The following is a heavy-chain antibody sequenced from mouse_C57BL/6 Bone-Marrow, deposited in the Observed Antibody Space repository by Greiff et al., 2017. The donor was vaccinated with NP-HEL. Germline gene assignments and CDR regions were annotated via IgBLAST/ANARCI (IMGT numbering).Heavy chain of an antibody. D-gene: IGHD1-1*01. Sequence: QVQLQQPGAELVKPGASVKLSCKASGYTFTSYWMHWVKQRPGQGLEWIGMIHPNSGSTNYNEKFKSKATLTVDKSSSTAYMQLSSLTSEDSAAYYCARRDYYGSSWYFDYWGQGTTLTVSS. CDR1: GYTFTSYW. V-gene: IGHV1-64*01. CDR3: ARRDYYGSSWYFDY. CDR2: IHPNSGST. J-gene: IGHJ2*01.